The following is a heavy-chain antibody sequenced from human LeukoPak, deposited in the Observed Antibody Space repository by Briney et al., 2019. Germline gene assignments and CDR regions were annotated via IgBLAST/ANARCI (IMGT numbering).Heavy chain of an antibody. CDR2: ISTSSSYI. Sequence: AGGSLRLSCTVSGFTVSSNSMSWVRQAPGKGLEWVSFISTSSSYIHYADSVKGRFTISRDNAKNSLFLQMNSLRAEDTAVYYCARDGCSSTSCRFYNWFDPWGQGTLVTVSS. CDR3: ARDGCSSTSCRFYNWFDP. J-gene: IGHJ5*02. V-gene: IGHV3-21*01. D-gene: IGHD2-2*01. CDR1: GFTVSSNS.